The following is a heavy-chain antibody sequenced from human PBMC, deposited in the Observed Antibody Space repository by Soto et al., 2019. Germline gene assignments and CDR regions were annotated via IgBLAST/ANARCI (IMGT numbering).Heavy chain of an antibody. D-gene: IGHD1-26*01. CDR3: ARDEEWELRPPGGYFDY. CDR2: IGYDGSNK. V-gene: IGHV3-33*01. CDR1: GFTFSSYG. Sequence: GGSLRLSCAASGFTFSSYGMHWVRQAPGKGLEWVAVIGYDGSNKYYADSVKGRFTISRDNSKNTLYLQMNSLRAEDTAVYYCARDEEWELRPPGGYFDYWGQGTLVTVSS. J-gene: IGHJ4*02.